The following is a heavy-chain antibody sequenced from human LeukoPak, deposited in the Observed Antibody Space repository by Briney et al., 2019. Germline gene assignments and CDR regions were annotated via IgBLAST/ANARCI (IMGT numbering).Heavy chain of an antibody. D-gene: IGHD3-10*01. V-gene: IGHV1-3*01. Sequence: GASVKVSCKASGYTFTSYAMHWVRQAPGQRLEWMGWINAGNGNTKYSQKFQGRVTITRDTSASTAYMELSSLRSEDTAVYYCASSKVLLWFGELPSDAFDIWGQGTMVTVSS. CDR1: GYTFTSYA. CDR2: INAGNGNT. CDR3: ASSKVLLWFGELPSDAFDI. J-gene: IGHJ3*02.